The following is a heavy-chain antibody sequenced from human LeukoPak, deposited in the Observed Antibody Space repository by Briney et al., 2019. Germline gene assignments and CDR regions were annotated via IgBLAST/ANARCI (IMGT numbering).Heavy chain of an antibody. J-gene: IGHJ5*02. Sequence: GGSLRLSCAASGFTVSRNYMSWVRQAPGKGLEWVSVLYSDGSTYHADSVKGRFTISRDNSKNTLYLQMNSLRAEDTAVYYCAKGPGYSYGYNWFDPWGQGTLVTVSS. CDR1: GFTVSRNY. CDR2: LYSDGST. CDR3: AKGPGYSYGYNWFDP. V-gene: IGHV3-53*05. D-gene: IGHD5-18*01.